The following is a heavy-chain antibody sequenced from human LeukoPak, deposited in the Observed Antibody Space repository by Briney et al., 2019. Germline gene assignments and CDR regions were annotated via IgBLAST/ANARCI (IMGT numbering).Heavy chain of an antibody. CDR1: GFTFSDHY. V-gene: IGHV3-20*04. CDR3: ARDRIAVAGTLFGYYYYMDV. Sequence: GGSLRLSCAASGFTFSDHYMDWVRQAPGKGLEWVSGINWNGGSTGYADSVKGRFTISRDNAKNSLYLQMNSLRAEDTALYYCARDRIAVAGTLFGYYYYMDVWGKGTTVTVSS. CDR2: INWNGGST. D-gene: IGHD6-19*01. J-gene: IGHJ6*03.